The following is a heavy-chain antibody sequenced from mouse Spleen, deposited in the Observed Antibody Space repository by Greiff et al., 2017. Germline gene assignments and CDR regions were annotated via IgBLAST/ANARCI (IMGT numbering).Heavy chain of an antibody. CDR1: GFTFSDYG. CDR3: ARPPSTMITSWYFDV. Sequence: EVQLVESGGGLVKPGGSLKLSCAASGFTFSDYGMHWVRQAPEKGLAWVAYISSGSSTIYYADTVKGRFTISRDNAKNTLFLQMTSLRSEDTAMYYCARPPSTMITSWYFDVWGAGTTVTVSS. J-gene: IGHJ1*01. V-gene: IGHV5-17*01. D-gene: IGHD2-4*01. CDR2: ISSGSSTI.